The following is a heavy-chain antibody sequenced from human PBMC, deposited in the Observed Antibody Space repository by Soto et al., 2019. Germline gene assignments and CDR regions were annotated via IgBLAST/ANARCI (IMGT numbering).Heavy chain of an antibody. CDR3: AREDAEITIFGVVLMYAFDI. D-gene: IGHD3-3*01. J-gene: IGHJ3*02. Sequence: SSKAPRGAYDCSTRRSLRHSPRKGLEWMGRIIPILGIANYAQKFQGRVTITADKSTSTAYMELSSLRSEDTAVYYCAREDAEITIFGVVLMYAFDILGKGTMVPV. CDR2: IIPILGIA. CDR1: RGAYDCST. V-gene: IGHV1-69*04.